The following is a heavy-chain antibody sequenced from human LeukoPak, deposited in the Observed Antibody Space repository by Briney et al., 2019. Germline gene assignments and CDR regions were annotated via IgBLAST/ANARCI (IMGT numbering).Heavy chain of an antibody. CDR3: ARVWQDYSGVDY. D-gene: IGHD2-21*01. J-gene: IGHJ4*02. Sequence: PGGSLRLSCAASGFTFSSYAMSWVRQAPGKGLEWVSGISGSGDNTYYADSVKGRFTISRDNSKSSLYLQMNSLRDEDTAVYYCARVWQDYSGVDYWGQGTLVTVSS. CDR2: ISGSGDNT. CDR1: GFTFSSYA. V-gene: IGHV3-23*01.